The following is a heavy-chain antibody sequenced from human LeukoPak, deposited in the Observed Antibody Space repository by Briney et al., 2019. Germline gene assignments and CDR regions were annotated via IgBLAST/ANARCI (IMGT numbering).Heavy chain of an antibody. V-gene: IGHV4-39*01. J-gene: IGHJ6*02. D-gene: IGHD2/OR15-2a*01. CDR1: GGSINSSSYY. Sequence: SETLSLTCTVSGGSINSSSYYWGWIRQPPGKGLEWIGSIYYSGSPYYNPSLKSRVTISVDTSKNQFSLKLSSVTAADTAVYYCATLLGVGYYYYYYGMDVWGQGTTVTVSS. CDR3: ATLLGVGYYYYYYGMDV. CDR2: IYYSGSP.